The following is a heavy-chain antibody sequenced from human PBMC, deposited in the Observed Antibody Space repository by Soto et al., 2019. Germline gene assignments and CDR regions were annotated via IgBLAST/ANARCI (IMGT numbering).Heavy chain of an antibody. J-gene: IGHJ4*02. CDR1: GFSLSTSGVG. Sequence: SGPTLVNPTKTLTLTCTFSGFSLSTSGVGVGWIRQPPGKALEWLGIIYWDDDKRYRPSLKSRLTITKDTSKNQLVLTMTNMDPVDTATYYCAHLPWKQLWPRAPVVYWGQGTPVTVSS. D-gene: IGHD5-18*01. CDR3: AHLPWKQLWPRAPVVY. CDR2: IYWDDDK. V-gene: IGHV2-5*02.